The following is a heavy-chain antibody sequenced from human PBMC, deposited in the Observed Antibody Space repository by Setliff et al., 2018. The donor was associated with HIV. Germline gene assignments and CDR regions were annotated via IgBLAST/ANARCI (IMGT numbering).Heavy chain of an antibody. CDR1: GFTFSSYW. J-gene: IGHJ4*02. V-gene: IGHV3-74*01. CDR3: ARNFDFWSGYLDY. D-gene: IGHD3-3*01. Sequence: GGSLRLSCAASGFTFSSYWMHWVRQAPGKGLVWVSRINSDGSGTGYADSVKGRLTISRDNAKNTLYLQMNSLRAEDTAVYYCARNFDFWSGYLDYWGQGSLVTV. CDR2: INSDGSGT.